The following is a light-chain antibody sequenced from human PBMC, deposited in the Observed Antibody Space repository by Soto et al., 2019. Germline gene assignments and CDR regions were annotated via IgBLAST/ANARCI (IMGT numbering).Light chain of an antibody. V-gene: IGKV1-5*03. CDR3: QQYSTYPYI. CDR1: QSISSW. CDR2: KAS. J-gene: IGKJ2*01. Sequence: DIQMTQSPSTLSASVGDRVTITCRASQSISSWLAWYQHKPGKAPKLLIYKASSLEGGVPSRFSGGGIGTEFSLSISSLQPDDFATYYCQQYSTYPYIFGQGTKVDIK.